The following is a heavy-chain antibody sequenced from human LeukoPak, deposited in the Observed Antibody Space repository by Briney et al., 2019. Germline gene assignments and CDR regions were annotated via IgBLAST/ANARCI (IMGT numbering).Heavy chain of an antibody. CDR3: GRAQQGAAGGRYYYHGVDV. V-gene: IGHV4-31*03. D-gene: IGHD6-13*01. CDR2: IYYSGST. Sequence: PSQTLSLTCTVSGGSISSAGYYWSWIRQHPGKGLEWIGYIYYSGSTYYNPPLKSRVIISVDTSKNQFSLKLSSVTAADTAVYYCGRAQQGAAGGRYYYHGVDVWGQGTTVTVSS. CDR1: GGSISSAGYY. J-gene: IGHJ6*02.